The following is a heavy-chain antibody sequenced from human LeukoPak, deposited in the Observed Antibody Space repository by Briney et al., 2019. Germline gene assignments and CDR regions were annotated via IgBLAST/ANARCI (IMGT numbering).Heavy chain of an antibody. CDR1: GYTFTGYY. CDR3: AREDAMIVVQGKDY. CDR2: INPNSGGT. V-gene: IGHV1-2*02. D-gene: IGHD3-22*01. J-gene: IGHJ4*02. Sequence: GASVKVSCKSSGYTFTGYYIHWVRQAPGQGLEWMGWINPNSGGTNYAQKFQGRVTMTRDTSISTAYMELSRLRSDDTAVYYCAREDAMIVVQGKDYWGQGTLVTVSS.